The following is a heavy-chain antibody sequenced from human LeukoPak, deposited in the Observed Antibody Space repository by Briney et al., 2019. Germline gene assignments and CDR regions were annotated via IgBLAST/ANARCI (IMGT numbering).Heavy chain of an antibody. CDR1: GYTFASNY. D-gene: IGHD2-15*01. Sequence: ASVTVSCKASGYTFASNYMHWVRQAPGQGLEWMGKINPSGGSTTYAQKFQGRVSMTRDTSTSTVYMELSSLRSEDTAVYYCARGGCSGGSCYSMPFDYWGQGTLVTVSS. J-gene: IGHJ4*02. CDR3: ARGGCSGGSCYSMPFDY. V-gene: IGHV1-46*01. CDR2: INPSGGST.